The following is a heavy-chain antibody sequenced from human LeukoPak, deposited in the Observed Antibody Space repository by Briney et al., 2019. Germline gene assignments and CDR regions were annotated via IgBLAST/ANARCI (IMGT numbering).Heavy chain of an antibody. CDR1: GGSFSGYY. Sequence: SETLSFTCAVYGGSFSGYYWSWIRQPPGKGLEWIGEINHSGSTNYNPSLKSRVTISVDTSKNQFSLKLSSVTAADTAVYYCARGNYEPPWQWLVTYYFDYWGQGTLVTVSS. CDR3: ARGNYEPPWQWLVTYYFDY. V-gene: IGHV4-34*01. D-gene: IGHD6-19*01. J-gene: IGHJ4*02. CDR2: INHSGST.